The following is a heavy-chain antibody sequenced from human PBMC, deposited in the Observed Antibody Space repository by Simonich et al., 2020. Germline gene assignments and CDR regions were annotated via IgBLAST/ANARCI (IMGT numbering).Heavy chain of an antibody. Sequence: AEVKKPGASVKVSCKASGYTFTGYYMHWLRQAPGQGLEWMGRINPNRGGTNYAQKFQGRVTRTRDTSISTAYMELSRLRSDDTAVYYCARVPGIYYYYGMDVWGQGTTVTVSS. J-gene: IGHJ6*02. CDR1: GYTFTGYY. V-gene: IGHV1-2*06. D-gene: IGHD3-10*01. CDR3: ARVPGIYYYYGMDV. CDR2: INPNRGGT.